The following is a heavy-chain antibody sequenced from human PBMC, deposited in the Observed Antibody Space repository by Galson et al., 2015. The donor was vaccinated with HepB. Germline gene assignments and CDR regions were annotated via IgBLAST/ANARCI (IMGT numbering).Heavy chain of an antibody. CDR1: GFTFSSYA. CDR3: AKDGDGSYGDYYYYYMDV. D-gene: IGHD4-17*01. V-gene: IGHV3-23*01. CDR2: ISGSGGST. Sequence: SLRLSCAASGFTFSSYAMSWVRQAPGKGLEWVSAISGSGGSTYYADSVKGRFTISRDNSKNTLYLQMNSLRAEDTAVYYCAKDGDGSYGDYYYYYMDVWGKGTTVTVSS. J-gene: IGHJ6*03.